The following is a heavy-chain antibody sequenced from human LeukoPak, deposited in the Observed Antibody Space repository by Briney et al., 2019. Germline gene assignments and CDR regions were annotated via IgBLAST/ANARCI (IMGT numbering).Heavy chain of an antibody. CDR1: GGSISSHY. CDR3: ARWLQPYFDY. Sequence: DPSETLSLTCTVSGGSISSHYWSWIRQPPGKGLEWIGYVYYSGSTNYNPSLKSRVTTSVDTSKNQFSLKLSSVTAADTAVYYCARWLQPYFDYWGQGTLVTVSS. J-gene: IGHJ4*02. D-gene: IGHD5-24*01. V-gene: IGHV4-59*11. CDR2: VYYSGST.